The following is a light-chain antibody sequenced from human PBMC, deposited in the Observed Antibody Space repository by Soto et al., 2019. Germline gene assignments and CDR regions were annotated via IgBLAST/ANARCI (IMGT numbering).Light chain of an antibody. V-gene: IGKV3-20*01. CDR3: HHSSSSPIFT. J-gene: IGKJ3*01. Sequence: EIVLTQSPGTLSLSPGERATLSCRASQSVSSSHSSYLAWYQQKPGQAPRLLIYDASSRATCIPDRFSGSGSGNNFTLTISKLALEDFAVCYCHHSSSSPIFTFGPGTKVDIK. CDR2: DAS. CDR1: QSVSSSHSSY.